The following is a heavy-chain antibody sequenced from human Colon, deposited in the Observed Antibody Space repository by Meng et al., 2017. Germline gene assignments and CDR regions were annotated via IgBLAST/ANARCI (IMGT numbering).Heavy chain of an antibody. CDR3: ARSGYNNGYDY. CDR2: MSIDETAT. CDR1: GFSVSAHW. Sequence: VETGGTLVQPGGVLRLSCEVSGFSVSAHWMHWVRQVPGKGLVGIARMSIDETATTYADSVKGRFTISRDNGKNTLHLQMSSLRAEDSAVYYCARSGYNNGYDYWGQGTLVTV. D-gene: IGHD3-22*01. J-gene: IGHJ4*02. V-gene: IGHV3-74*01.